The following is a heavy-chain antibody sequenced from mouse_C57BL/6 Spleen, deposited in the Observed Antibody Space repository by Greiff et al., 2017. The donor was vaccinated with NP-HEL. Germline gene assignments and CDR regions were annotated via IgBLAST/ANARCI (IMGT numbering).Heavy chain of an antibody. Sequence: EVQVVESGGGLVKPGGSLKLSCAASGFTFSSYAMSWVRQTPEKRLEWVATISDGGSYTYYPDNVKGRFTISRDNAKNNLYLQMSHLKSEDTAMYYCARDTMGGMDYWGQGTSVTVSS. V-gene: IGHV5-4*01. CDR3: ARDTMGGMDY. J-gene: IGHJ4*01. CDR2: ISDGGSYT. D-gene: IGHD1-1*02. CDR1: GFTFSSYA.